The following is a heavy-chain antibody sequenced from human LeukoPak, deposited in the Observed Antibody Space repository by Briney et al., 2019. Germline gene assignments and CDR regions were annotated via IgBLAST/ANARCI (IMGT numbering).Heavy chain of an antibody. CDR2: TKGDGTT. CDR3: ARHLSGVTGYTYGRGIDY. J-gene: IGHJ4*02. CDR1: GFTFSDFW. Sequence: GGSLRLSCVGSGFTFSDFWIHWVRQVPGKGLLWVSRTKGDGTTSYADSVTGRFTISRDNAKNTLYLQMNSLRAEDTAVYYCARHLSGVTGYTYGRGIDYWGQGTLVTVSS. V-gene: IGHV3-74*03. D-gene: IGHD5-18*01.